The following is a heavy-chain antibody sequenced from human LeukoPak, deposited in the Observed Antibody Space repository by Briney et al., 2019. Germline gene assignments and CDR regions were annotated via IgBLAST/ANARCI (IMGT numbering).Heavy chain of an antibody. D-gene: IGHD3-22*01. V-gene: IGHV4-39*02. CDR1: GGSISSSGYY. J-gene: IGHJ4*02. CDR2: IYYSVST. CDR3: ARMFYYDSSGNYAPYYFDY. Sequence: SETLSLTCTVSGGSISSSGYYWGWIRQPPGKGLEWIGIIYYSVSTHYNPSLKSRVTISVDTSRNHFSLKLTSVTAADTAVFFCARMFYYDSSGNYAPYYFDYWGQGTLVTVSA.